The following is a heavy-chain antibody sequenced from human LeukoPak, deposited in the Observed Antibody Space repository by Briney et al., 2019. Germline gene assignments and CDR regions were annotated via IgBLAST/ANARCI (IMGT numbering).Heavy chain of an antibody. J-gene: IGHJ2*01. CDR3: ASTLYSSSWYWYFDL. CDR2: IYSGGST. V-gene: IGHV3-53*01. D-gene: IGHD6-13*01. CDR1: GFTVSSNY. Sequence: GGSLRLSCAASGFTVSSNYMSWVRQAPGKGLEWVSVIYSGGSTYYADSVKGRFTISRDNSKNTLYLQMNSLRAEDTAVYYCASTLYSSSWYWYFDLWGRGTLVTVSS.